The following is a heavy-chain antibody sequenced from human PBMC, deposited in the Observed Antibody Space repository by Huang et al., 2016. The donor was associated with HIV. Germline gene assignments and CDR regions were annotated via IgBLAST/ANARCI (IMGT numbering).Heavy chain of an antibody. J-gene: IGHJ4*01. CDR3: ARDRRHCSGGRCYYSDY. D-gene: IGHD2-15*01. Sequence: QVQLQESGPGLVKPSETLSLTCSVSGGSISSHYWSWIRLPPGKGLEWIGSSYYSGVANYSPSLKSRVFISVDTCRNEFALERSSVTAADTAVYYCARDRRHCSGGRCYYSDYWGHGTLVTVSS. CDR1: GGSISSHY. V-gene: IGHV4-59*11. CDR2: SYYSGVA.